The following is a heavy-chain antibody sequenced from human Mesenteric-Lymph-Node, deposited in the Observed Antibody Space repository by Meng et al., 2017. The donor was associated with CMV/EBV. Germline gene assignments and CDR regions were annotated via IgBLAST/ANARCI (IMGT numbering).Heavy chain of an antibody. V-gene: IGHV1-18*01. CDR2: ISAYNGNT. Sequence: ASVKVSCKASGYTFTSYGISWVRQAPGQGLEWMGWISAYNGNTNYAQKLQGRVTMTTDTSTSTAYMELRSLRSDDTAVYYCARDYYDSSGYDWRGAFDIWGLGTMVTVSS. CDR3: ARDYYDSSGYDWRGAFDI. J-gene: IGHJ3*02. CDR1: GYTFTSYG. D-gene: IGHD3-22*01.